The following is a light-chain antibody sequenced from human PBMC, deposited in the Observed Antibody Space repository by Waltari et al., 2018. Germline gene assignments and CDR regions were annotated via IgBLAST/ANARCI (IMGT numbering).Light chain of an antibody. CDR3: SSYTSSSVV. Sequence: QSALSQPASVSGSPGQSITISCTVTSSDVGGYNYVSWYQQHPGKAPKLMIYDADDRPSGVSNRFSGSKSGNTASLTISGLQAEDEADYYCSSYTSSSVVFGGGTKLTVL. J-gene: IGLJ2*01. CDR2: DAD. CDR1: SSDVGGYNY. V-gene: IGLV2-14*03.